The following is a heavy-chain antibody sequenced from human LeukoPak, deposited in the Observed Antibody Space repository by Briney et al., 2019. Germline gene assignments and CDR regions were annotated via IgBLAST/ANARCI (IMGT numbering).Heavy chain of an antibody. V-gene: IGHV4-4*02. CDR1: GGSISSRNW. J-gene: IGHJ4*02. CDR2: IYHSGST. Sequence: SETLSLTCAVSGGSISSRNWWSWVRQPPGEGLEWIGEIYHSGSTNYNPSLKSRVTISVDESKNQFSLKLSSVTAADTAVYYCARSYYDSSGYYFDYWGQGTLVTVSS. CDR3: ARSYYDSSGYYFDY. D-gene: IGHD3-22*01.